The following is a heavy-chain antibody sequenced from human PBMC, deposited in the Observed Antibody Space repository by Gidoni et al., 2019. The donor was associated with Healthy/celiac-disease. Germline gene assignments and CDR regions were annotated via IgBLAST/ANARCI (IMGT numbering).Heavy chain of an antibody. CDR3: AREFGESDGYAFDI. D-gene: IGHD3-10*01. V-gene: IGHV3-66*02. J-gene: IGHJ3*02. CDR1: GFTVSSNY. CDR2: IYSGGSV. Sequence: EVPLVESGGGLVQPGGSLRLSCAASGFTVSSNYMSWVRQAPGKGLEWVSIIYSGGSVDYADSVKGRFTISRDNSKNTLYLQMNSLRAEDTAVYYCAREFGESDGYAFDIWGQGTVVTVSS.